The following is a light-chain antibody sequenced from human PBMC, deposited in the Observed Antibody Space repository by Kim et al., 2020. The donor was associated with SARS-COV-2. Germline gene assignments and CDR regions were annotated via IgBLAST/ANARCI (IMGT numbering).Light chain of an antibody. J-gene: IGLJ2*01. CDR2: QDI. CDR1: ELGDKY. Sequence: SYELTQPPSVSVSPGQTASITCSGDELGDKYVFWYQQKPGQSPVLVIYQDIKRPSGIPERFSASNFGNTATLTISGTQATDEADYYCQAWDSGTAVVFG. V-gene: IGLV3-1*01. CDR3: QAWDSGTAVV.